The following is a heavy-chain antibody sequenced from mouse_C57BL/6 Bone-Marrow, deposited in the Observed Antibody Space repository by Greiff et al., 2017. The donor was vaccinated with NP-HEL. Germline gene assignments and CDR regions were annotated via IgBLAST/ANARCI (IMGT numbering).Heavy chain of an antibody. CDR1: GFNIKDDY. D-gene: IGHD1-1*01. J-gene: IGHJ2*01. V-gene: IGHV14-4*01. CDR3: TTGGLGITTVVATDFDY. Sequence: EVQLQQSGAELVRPGASVKLSCTASGFNIKDDYMHWVKQRPEQGLEWIGWIDPENGDTEYASKFQGKATITADTSSNTAYLQLSSLTSEDTAVYYCTTGGLGITTVVATDFDYWGQGTTLTVSS. CDR2: IDPENGDT.